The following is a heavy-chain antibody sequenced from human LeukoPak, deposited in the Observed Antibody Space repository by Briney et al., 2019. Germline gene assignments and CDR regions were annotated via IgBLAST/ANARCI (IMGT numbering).Heavy chain of an antibody. Sequence: GGSLRLSCEGSGFTFSAYTINWVRQAPGKGLEWVSSISSSSISINYADSVKGRFTISRDNAKNSMYLEMNSLRAEDTAVYYCARPQLGMGYSYYMDIWGKGTTVTVSS. CDR2: ISSSSISI. CDR1: GFTFSAYT. CDR3: ARPQLGMGYSYYMDI. D-gene: IGHD1-1*01. V-gene: IGHV3-21*06. J-gene: IGHJ6*03.